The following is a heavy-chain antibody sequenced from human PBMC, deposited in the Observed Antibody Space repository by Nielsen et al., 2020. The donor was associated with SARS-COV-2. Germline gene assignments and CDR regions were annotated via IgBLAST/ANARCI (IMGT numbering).Heavy chain of an antibody. CDR3: ARFGGSHRPFDY. V-gene: IGHV5-51*01. CDR2: MYPDESDT. Sequence: VRQMPGKGLEWIGIMYPDESDTKYSPSFQGQVTISADNSIGTAYLQWRSLKASDTAVYYCARFGGSHRPFDYWGQGTLVTVSS. J-gene: IGHJ4*02. D-gene: IGHD1-26*01.